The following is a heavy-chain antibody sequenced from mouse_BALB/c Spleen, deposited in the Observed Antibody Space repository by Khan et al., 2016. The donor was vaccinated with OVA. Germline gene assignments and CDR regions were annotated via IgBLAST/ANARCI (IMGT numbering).Heavy chain of an antibody. V-gene: IGHV1-20*02. J-gene: IGHJ2*01. CDR3: TRIYRSDFDY. CDR1: GYSFTGYF. Sequence: EVQLQQSGPELVRPGASVEISCTASGYSFTGYFMNWVMQSHGKSLEWIGRINPHIGETFYNQRFKDKATLTVDESSSTAHMELRSLASEDSAVYYCTRIYRSDFDYWGQGTTLTVSS. CDR2: INPHIGET. D-gene: IGHD6-1*01.